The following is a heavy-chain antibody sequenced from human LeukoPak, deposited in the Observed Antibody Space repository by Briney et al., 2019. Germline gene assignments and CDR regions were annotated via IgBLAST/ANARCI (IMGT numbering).Heavy chain of an antibody. D-gene: IGHD3-10*01. CDR2: IYSSGST. Sequence: SETLSLTCTVSGGSISRSYWSWIRQPPGKGLEWIGYIYSSGSTDYNPSLKSRVTISVDTSRNQFSLKVTSVTAADTALYYCARLKYGKIRGDGCFDPWAREPRSPSPQ. J-gene: IGHJ5*02. CDR3: ARLKYGKIRGDGCFDP. V-gene: IGHV4-59*08. CDR1: GGSISRSY.